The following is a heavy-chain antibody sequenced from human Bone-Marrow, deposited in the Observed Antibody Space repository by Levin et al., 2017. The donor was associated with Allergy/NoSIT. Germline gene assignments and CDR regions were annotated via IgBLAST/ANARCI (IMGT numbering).Heavy chain of an antibody. CDR2: IYHSGSA. CDR3: ARVAYYYGSGSPPGNYYYSYMDV. D-gene: IGHD3-10*01. J-gene: IGHJ6*03. V-gene: IGHV4-30-2*01. CDR1: GGSISSGGYS. Sequence: SQTLSLTCTLSGGSISSGGYSWPWLRQAPKKGLEYMGYIYHSGSAYYNPSLQSRVTMSVDRSKNQFSLTLTSLTAADTAVYFCARVAYYYGSGSPPGNYYYSYMDVWGTGATVTVSS.